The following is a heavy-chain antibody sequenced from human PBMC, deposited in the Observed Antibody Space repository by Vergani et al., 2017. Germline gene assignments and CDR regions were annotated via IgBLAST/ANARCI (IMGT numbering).Heavy chain of an antibody. D-gene: IGHD5-12*01. V-gene: IGHV3-33*01. CDR2: IGYDGSSE. Sequence: QVQILQSGGGVVQPGGSLRLSCTLSGFTLNTYGIHWVRQAPGKGLEWVSFIGYDGSSEYYGDSVKGRFTISRDKSQNTVNLQMNSLRGDDTAIYYCVRARCSGPCFMSNCFDSWGQGTLVTVSS. J-gene: IGHJ5*01. CDR1: GFTLNTYG. CDR3: VRARCSGPCFMSNCFDS.